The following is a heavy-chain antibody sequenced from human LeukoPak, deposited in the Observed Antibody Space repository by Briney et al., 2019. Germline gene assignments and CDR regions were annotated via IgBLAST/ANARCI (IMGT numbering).Heavy chain of an antibody. V-gene: IGHV4-4*07. Sequence: SETLSLTCTVSNGSINSYHWSWIRQPAGKGLEWIGRVHISGSTTYNPSLRSRVAISADKSKNQFSLKLISVTAADTAVYYCARDDSSRDDSGGYHYWGQGVLVTVSS. CDR3: ARDDSSRDDSGGYHY. CDR1: NGSINSYH. J-gene: IGHJ4*02. CDR2: VHISGST. D-gene: IGHD3-22*01.